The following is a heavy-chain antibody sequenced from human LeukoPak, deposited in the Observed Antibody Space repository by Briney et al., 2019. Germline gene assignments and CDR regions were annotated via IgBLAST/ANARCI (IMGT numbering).Heavy chain of an antibody. Sequence: GGSLRLSCAASGFTFSSYSMNWVRQAPGKGLEWVSFISSSSSYIYYADSVKGRFTISRDNAKNSLYLQMNSLRAEDTAVYYCARDPSNYGDYFQYYFDYWGQGTLVTVSS. CDR3: ARDPSNYGDYFQYYFDY. D-gene: IGHD4-17*01. CDR2: ISSSSSYI. J-gene: IGHJ4*02. V-gene: IGHV3-21*01. CDR1: GFTFSSYS.